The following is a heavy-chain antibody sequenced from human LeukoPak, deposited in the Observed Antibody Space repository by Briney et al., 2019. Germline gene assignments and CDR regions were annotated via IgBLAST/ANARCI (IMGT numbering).Heavy chain of an antibody. D-gene: IGHD4-11*01. V-gene: IGHV3-23*01. CDR1: GFTFSSYA. Sequence: GGSLRLSCAASGFTFSSYAMSWVRQAPGKGLEWVSAITGSGSRTYYADSVKGRFTISRDNAKNSLYLQMNSLRAEDTAVYYCARVRSTVGPWGQGTLVTVSS. CDR2: ITGSGSRT. CDR3: ARVRSTVGP. J-gene: IGHJ5*02.